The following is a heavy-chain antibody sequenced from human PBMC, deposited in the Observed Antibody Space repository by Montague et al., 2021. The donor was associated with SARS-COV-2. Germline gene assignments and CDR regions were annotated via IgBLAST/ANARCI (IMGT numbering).Heavy chain of an antibody. CDR2: IKQSGST. V-gene: IGHV4-34*01. CDR3: ARGHLSVSMIVVVFTSASYYFDY. CDR1: GGSFGDDH. Sequence: SETLSLTCAVYGGSFGDDHWSWIRQPPRKGLEWIGDIKQSGSTNYNPSLKSRVTISVDTSKNQFSLKLTSVTAADTAVYFCARGHLSVSMIVVVFTSASYYFDYWGRGAQVTVSS. J-gene: IGHJ4*02. D-gene: IGHD3-22*01.